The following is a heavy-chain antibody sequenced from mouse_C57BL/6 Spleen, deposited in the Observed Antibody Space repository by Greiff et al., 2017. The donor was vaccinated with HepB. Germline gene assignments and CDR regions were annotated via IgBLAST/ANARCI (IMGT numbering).Heavy chain of an antibody. CDR2: INPSSGYT. J-gene: IGHJ2*01. CDR1: GYTFTSYT. V-gene: IGHV1-4*01. CDR3: ARGDGSSYGY. Sequence: LVESGAELARPGASVKMSCKASGYTFTSYTMHWVKQRPGQGLEWIGYINPSSGYTKYNQKFKDKATLTADKSSSTAYMQLSSLTSEDSAVYYCARGDGSSYGYWGQGTTLTVSS. D-gene: IGHD1-1*01.